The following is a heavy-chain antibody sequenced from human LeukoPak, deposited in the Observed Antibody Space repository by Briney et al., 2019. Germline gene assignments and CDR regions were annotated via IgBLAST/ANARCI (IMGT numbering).Heavy chain of an antibody. CDR1: GGSISSGGYY. V-gene: IGHV4-31*03. CDR3: AREGDSSSWLGDAFDV. Sequence: ASETLSLTCTVSGGSISSGGYYWSWIRQHPGKGLEWIGYIYYSGSTYYNPSLKSRVTISVDTSKNQFSLKLSSVTAADTAAYYCAREGDSSSWLGDAFDVWGQGTMVTVSS. D-gene: IGHD6-13*01. J-gene: IGHJ3*01. CDR2: IYYSGST.